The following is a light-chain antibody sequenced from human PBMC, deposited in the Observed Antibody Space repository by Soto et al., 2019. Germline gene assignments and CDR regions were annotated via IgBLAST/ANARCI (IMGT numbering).Light chain of an antibody. CDR1: QSVSSD. Sequence: EIVMTQSPATLSVSPGAIAALSFRASQSVSSDLVWYQQKAGQAPRLLIYDTSTRATGMPARFSGSGSGTEFTLTISSLQSEDSAVYHCQQYNKWPLTFGGGTKVDIK. J-gene: IGKJ4*01. CDR2: DTS. V-gene: IGKV3-15*01. CDR3: QQYNKWPLT.